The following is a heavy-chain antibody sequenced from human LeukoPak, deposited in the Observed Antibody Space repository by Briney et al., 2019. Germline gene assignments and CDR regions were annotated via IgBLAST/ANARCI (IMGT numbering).Heavy chain of an antibody. D-gene: IGHD2-2*01. CDR3: ARAGGYCSSTSCYVGFVY. Sequence: SETLSLTCTVSGGSISSYYWSWIRQPPGKGLEWIGYIYYSGSTNYNPSLKSRVTISVDRSKNQFSLKLSSVTAADTAVYYCARAGGYCSSTSCYVGFVYWGQGTLVTVSS. J-gene: IGHJ4*02. V-gene: IGHV4-59*12. CDR2: IYYSGST. CDR1: GGSISSYY.